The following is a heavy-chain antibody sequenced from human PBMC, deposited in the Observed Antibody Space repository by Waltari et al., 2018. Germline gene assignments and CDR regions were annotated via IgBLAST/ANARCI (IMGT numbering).Heavy chain of an antibody. CDR1: GYSISSGYY. Sequence: QVQLQESGPGLVKPSETLSLTCAVSGYSISSGYYWGWIRQPPGKGLEWIGSIYHSGSTYDNPSRKSRVTISVDTSKNQFSLKLSSVTAADTAVYYCARDRSSSPLNWFDPWGQGTLVTVSS. CDR2: IYHSGST. V-gene: IGHV4-38-2*02. J-gene: IGHJ5*02. D-gene: IGHD6-13*01. CDR3: ARDRSSSPLNWFDP.